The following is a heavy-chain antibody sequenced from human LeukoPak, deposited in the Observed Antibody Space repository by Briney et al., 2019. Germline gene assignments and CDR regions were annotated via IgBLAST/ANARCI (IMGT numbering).Heavy chain of an antibody. CDR1: GFSLRTSGMC. J-gene: IGHJ5*02. CDR2: IDWDDDK. V-gene: IGHV2-70*01. Sequence: ESGPALVQPTQPLTLTCTFSGFSLRTSGMCVSWIRQPPGKALEWLALIDWDDDKYYSTSLKTRLTISKDTSKNQVVLTMTNMDPVDTATYYCARTERCSSTSWVSFDPWGQGTLVTVSS. D-gene: IGHD2-2*01. CDR3: ARTERCSSTSWVSFDP.